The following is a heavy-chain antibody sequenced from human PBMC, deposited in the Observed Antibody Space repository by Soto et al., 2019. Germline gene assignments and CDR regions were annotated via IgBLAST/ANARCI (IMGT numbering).Heavy chain of an antibody. D-gene: IGHD3-10*01. CDR1: GFTFSSYG. CDR3: AKELEVGEPELLWFGEYYGMDV. V-gene: IGHV3-30*18. J-gene: IGHJ6*02. Sequence: QVQLVESGGGVVQPGRSLRLSCAASGFTFSSYGMHWVRQAPGKGLEWVAVISDDGSNKYYADSVKGRFTISRDNYKNALELQLNSLRAEDTDVYYCAKELEVGEPELLWFGEYYGMDVWGQGTTVTGSS. CDR2: ISDDGSNK.